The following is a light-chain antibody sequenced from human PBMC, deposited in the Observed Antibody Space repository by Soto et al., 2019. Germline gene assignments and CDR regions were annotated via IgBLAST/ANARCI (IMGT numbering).Light chain of an antibody. CDR1: QSVSSSY. V-gene: IGKV3-20*01. J-gene: IGKJ1*01. Sequence: EIVLTQSPGTLSLSPGERATLSCRASQSVSSSYLAWYQQKPGLAPRLLIYGASSRATGIPDRFSVSGSGTDFTLTISRLEPEDCAVYYCQQYCSSLWKFGQGTKVDIK. CDR2: GAS. CDR3: QQYCSSLWK.